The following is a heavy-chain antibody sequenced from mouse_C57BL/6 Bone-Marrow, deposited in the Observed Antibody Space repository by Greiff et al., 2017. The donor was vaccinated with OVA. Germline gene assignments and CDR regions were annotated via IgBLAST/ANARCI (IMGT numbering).Heavy chain of an antibody. Sequence: EVQLQQSGAELVRPGASVKLSCTASGFNITDDYMHWVKQRPEQGLEWIGWIDPENGDTEYASKFQGKATITADTSSNTAYLQLSRLTSEDTAVYYCTNGNWYFDVWGTGTTVTVSS. CDR1: GFNITDDY. D-gene: IGHD2-1*01. V-gene: IGHV14-4*01. J-gene: IGHJ1*03. CDR2: IDPENGDT. CDR3: TNGNWYFDV.